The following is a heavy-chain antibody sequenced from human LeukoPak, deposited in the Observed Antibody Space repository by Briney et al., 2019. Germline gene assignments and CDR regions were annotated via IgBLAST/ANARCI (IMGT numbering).Heavy chain of an antibody. CDR1: GFTFSSYA. CDR3: TTGNP. CDR2: MKSKPEGGTT. J-gene: IGHJ5*02. V-gene: IGHV3-15*01. Sequence: PGGSLRLSCAAPGFTFSSYAMSWVRQAPGKGLEWVGLMKSKPEGGTTFYAAPVRGRFTISRDDSRNTLYLQMSSLTIGDTGVYYCTTGNPWGQGTLVTVSS.